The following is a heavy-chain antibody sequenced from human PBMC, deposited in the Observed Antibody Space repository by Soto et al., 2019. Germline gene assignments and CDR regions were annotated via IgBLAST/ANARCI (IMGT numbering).Heavy chain of an antibody. Sequence: QVQLVQSGAEVKKPGSSVKVSCKASGGTVSYYTISWVRQAPGQGLEWMGRIIPILGIANYAQKFQGRVTITADKSTSTVYMELSSLRSEDTAVYYCASNYGGNSYWRQGTLVTVSS. V-gene: IGHV1-69*02. CDR3: ASNYGGNSY. D-gene: IGHD4-17*01. CDR2: IIPILGIA. J-gene: IGHJ4*02. CDR1: GGTVSYYT.